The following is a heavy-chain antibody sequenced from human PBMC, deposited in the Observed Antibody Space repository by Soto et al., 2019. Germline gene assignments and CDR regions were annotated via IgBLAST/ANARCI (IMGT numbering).Heavy chain of an antibody. V-gene: IGHV3-49*03. Sequence: GGSLRLSCTASGFTFGDYAMSWFRQAPGKGLEWVGFIRSKAYGGTTEYAASVKGRFTISRDDSKSIAYLQMNSLKTEDTAVYYCTRGSGYTRVGSDDYWGQGTLVTVSS. CDR2: IRSKAYGGTT. CDR1: GFTFGDYA. J-gene: IGHJ4*02. CDR3: TRGSGYTRVGSDDY. D-gene: IGHD5-12*01.